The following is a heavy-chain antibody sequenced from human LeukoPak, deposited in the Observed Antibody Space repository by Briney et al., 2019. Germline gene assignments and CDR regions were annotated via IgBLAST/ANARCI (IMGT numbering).Heavy chain of an antibody. CDR3: ARDGAAASLKRLSRPNDWFDP. CDR1: GYTFNSYG. J-gene: IGHJ5*02. CDR2: ISAYNGNT. D-gene: IGHD3-16*02. Sequence: ASVKASCKASGYTFNSYGISWVRQAPGQGLEWMGWISAYNGNTNYAQKLQGRVTITTDTSTSTAYMELRSLRSDDTAVYYCARDGAAASLKRLSRPNDWFDPWGQGTLVTVSS. V-gene: IGHV1-18*01.